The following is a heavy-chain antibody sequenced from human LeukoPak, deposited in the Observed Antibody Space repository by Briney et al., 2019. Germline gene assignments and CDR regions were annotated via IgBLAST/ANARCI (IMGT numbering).Heavy chain of an antibody. CDR1: GFTFSSYD. CDR3: ARALRDGYNVYFDY. Sequence: PGGSLRLSCAASGFTFSSYDMHWVRQATGKGLEWVSAIGTAGDTYYPGSVKGRFTISRENAKNSLYLQMNSLRAGDTAVYYCARALRDGYNVYFDYWGQGTLVTVSS. D-gene: IGHD5-24*01. CDR2: IGTAGDT. J-gene: IGHJ4*02. V-gene: IGHV3-13*01.